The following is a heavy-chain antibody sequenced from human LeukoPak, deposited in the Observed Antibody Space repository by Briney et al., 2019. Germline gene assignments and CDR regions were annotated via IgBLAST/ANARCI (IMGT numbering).Heavy chain of an antibody. Sequence: PSETLSLTCTVSGGSISSNVLCWGWFGERPGMGLVWVGSFFCGGSTYYNPSLKGPVTVSVDTSKNQFSLKLSSVTAADTAVYYCARHGVGCTVGPCNSLGGFDPWGQGTLVTVSS. V-gene: IGHV4-39*01. CDR2: FFCGGST. CDR3: ARHGVGCTVGPCNSLGGFDP. CDR1: GGSISSNVLC. D-gene: IGHD2-8*01. J-gene: IGHJ5*02.